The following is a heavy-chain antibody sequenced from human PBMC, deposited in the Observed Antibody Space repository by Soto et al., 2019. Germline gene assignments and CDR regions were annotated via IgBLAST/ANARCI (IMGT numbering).Heavy chain of an antibody. V-gene: IGHV4-39*01. J-gene: IGHJ4*02. Sequence: PSETLSLTCTVSGGSISSSSYYWGWIRQPPGKGLEWIGSIYYSGSTYYNPSLKSRVTISVDTSKNQFSLKLSSVTAADTVVYYCARLETRGMNYFDYWGQGTLVTVSS. CDR3: ARLETRGMNYFDY. CDR2: IYYSGST. CDR1: GGSISSSSYY.